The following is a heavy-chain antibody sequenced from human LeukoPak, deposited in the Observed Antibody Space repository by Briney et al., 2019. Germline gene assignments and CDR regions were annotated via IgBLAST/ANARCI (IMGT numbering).Heavy chain of an antibody. CDR2: IKQDGSEK. Sequence: GGSLRLSCAASGFTFSDYWMSWVRQAPGKGLEWVANIKQDGSEKYYVDSVKGRFTISRDNAKNSLYLQMNSLRAEDTAVYYCAREEQQADYYYYCMDVWGQGTTVTVSS. V-gene: IGHV3-7*05. CDR1: GFTFSDYW. J-gene: IGHJ6*02. CDR3: AREEQQADYYYYCMDV. D-gene: IGHD6-13*01.